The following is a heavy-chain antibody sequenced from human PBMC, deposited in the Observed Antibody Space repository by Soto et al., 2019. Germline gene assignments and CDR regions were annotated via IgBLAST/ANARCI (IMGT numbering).Heavy chain of an antibody. D-gene: IGHD1-20*01. CDR1: GGSINSGGYF. CDR2: IYHSGIT. Sequence: SETLSLTCSVSGGSINSGGYFWSWIRQHPGKGLECIGYIYHSGITYYNPSLKSRVTISVDTSKNEFSLQLRSVTAADTAVYFRASFHNTPPGWFDPWGQGTLVTVSS. CDR3: ASFHNTPPGWFDP. J-gene: IGHJ5*02. V-gene: IGHV4-31*03.